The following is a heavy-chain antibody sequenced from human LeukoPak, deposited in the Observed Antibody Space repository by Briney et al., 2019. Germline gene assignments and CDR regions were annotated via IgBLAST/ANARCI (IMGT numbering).Heavy chain of an antibody. Sequence: GESLKISCAASGFTFSSYGMHWVRQAPGKGLEWVAVISYGGSNTYYADSVKGRFTISRDNSKNTLYLQMNSLRAEDTAVYYCAKPLYGSGGSCFDYWGQGTLVTVSS. CDR1: GFTFSSYG. D-gene: IGHD2-15*01. CDR2: ISYGGSNT. J-gene: IGHJ4*02. CDR3: AKPLYGSGGSCFDY. V-gene: IGHV3-30*18.